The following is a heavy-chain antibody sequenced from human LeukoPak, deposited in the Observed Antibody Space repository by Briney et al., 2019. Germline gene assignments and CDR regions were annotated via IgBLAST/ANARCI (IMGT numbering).Heavy chain of an antibody. D-gene: IGHD2-8*01. V-gene: IGHV3-7*01. J-gene: IGHJ4*02. Sequence: TGGSLRLSCAGSGFSFSRYWMAWVRQAPGKGLEWVASINQDVSRIHYVDSVKGRFTISRDNAKSSLFLQVTSLRVEDTAVYYCARLKDDVTKFDYWSQGTLVTVSS. CDR3: ARLKDDVTKFDY. CDR1: GFSFSRYW. CDR2: INQDVSRI.